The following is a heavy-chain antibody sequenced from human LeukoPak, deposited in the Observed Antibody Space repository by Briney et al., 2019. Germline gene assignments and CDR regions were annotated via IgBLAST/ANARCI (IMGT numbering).Heavy chain of an antibody. CDR1: GGSISSGSYY. J-gene: IGHJ4*02. CDR3: ARDGDCYDSSLDY. Sequence: SQTLSLTCTVSGGSISSGSYYWSWIRQPAGKGLEWIGRIYTSGSTNYNPSLKSRVTISVDTSKNQFSLKLSSVTAADTAVYYCARDGDCYDSSLDYWGQGTLVTVSS. V-gene: IGHV4-61*02. CDR2: IYTSGST. D-gene: IGHD3-22*01.